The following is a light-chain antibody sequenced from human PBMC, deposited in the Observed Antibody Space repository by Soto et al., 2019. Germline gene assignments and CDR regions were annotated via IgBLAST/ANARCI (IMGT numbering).Light chain of an antibody. CDR1: QSINSL. V-gene: IGKV1-5*01. CDR2: DAS. J-gene: IGKJ2*01. Sequence: DIQMTQSPSTLSASVADSVTITCRASQSINSLVAWYQQHPGKAPKLLIHDASSLENGVPSRFSGSGSGTGFTLTITSLQPDDFATYYCLQYDHYSTFGQGTKLEI. CDR3: LQYDHYST.